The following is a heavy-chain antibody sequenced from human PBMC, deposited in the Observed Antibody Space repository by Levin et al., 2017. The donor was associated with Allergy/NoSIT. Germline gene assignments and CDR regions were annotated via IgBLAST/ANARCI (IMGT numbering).Heavy chain of an antibody. J-gene: IGHJ4*02. Sequence: GESLKISCAASGFTVSSNYMTWVRQAPGKGLEWVSVIYSGGSTYYAESVKGRFTISRDNSKDTLYVQMNSLRVEDTAVYFCATGTSSKGFDYWGQGTLVTVSS. CDR3: ATGTSSKGFDY. V-gene: IGHV3-53*01. CDR1: GFTVSSNY. D-gene: IGHD1-14*01. CDR2: IYSGGST.